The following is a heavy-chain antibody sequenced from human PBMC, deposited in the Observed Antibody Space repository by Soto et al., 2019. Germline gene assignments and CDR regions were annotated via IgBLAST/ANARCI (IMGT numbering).Heavy chain of an antibody. CDR1: GYSFTSYW. V-gene: IGHV5-51*01. D-gene: IGHD6-19*01. J-gene: IGHJ6*02. Sequence: GESLKISCKGSGYSFTSYWIGWVRQMPGKGLEWMGIIYPGDSDTRYSPSFQGQVTISADKSTSTAYLQWSSLKASDTAMYYCARSIAVVGGGYGMDVWGQGTTVTVSS. CDR2: IYPGDSDT. CDR3: ARSIAVVGGGYGMDV.